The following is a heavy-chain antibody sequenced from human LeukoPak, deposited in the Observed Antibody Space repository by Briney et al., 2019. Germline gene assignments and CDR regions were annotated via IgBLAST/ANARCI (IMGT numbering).Heavy chain of an antibody. J-gene: IGHJ3*02. Sequence: GGSLRLSCEASGFSFPYGMSWVRQAPGKGLEWVSGITNSGENTYYADSVKGRFTISRDNSKNTLYLQMSSLRGEDTAVYYCARLSAHDAFDIWGQGTMVTVSS. CDR1: GFSFPYG. V-gene: IGHV3-23*01. CDR2: ITNSGENT. CDR3: ARLSAHDAFDI.